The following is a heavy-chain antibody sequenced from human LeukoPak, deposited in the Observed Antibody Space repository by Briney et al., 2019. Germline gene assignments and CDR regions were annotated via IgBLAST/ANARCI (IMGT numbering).Heavy chain of an antibody. V-gene: IGHV3-33*01. D-gene: IGHD5-12*01. Sequence: GGSLRLSCAASGFTFSSYCMRWVRQAPGKGLEWVAVIWYDGSNNYYADSVKGRFTISRDNSKNTLYLQMNSLRAEDTAVYYCAREWNYFSCWGQGTLVTVSS. CDR1: GFTFSSYC. CDR3: AREWNYFSC. J-gene: IGHJ4*02. CDR2: IWYDGSNN.